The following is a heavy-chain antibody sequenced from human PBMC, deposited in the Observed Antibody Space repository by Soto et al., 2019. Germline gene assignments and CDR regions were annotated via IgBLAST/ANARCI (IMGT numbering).Heavy chain of an antibody. CDR2: IYWDDDK. CDR1: GFSLSTSGVG. V-gene: IGHV2-5*02. CDR3: AHSDIVVVPAAMRLGPICPFDY. J-gene: IGHJ4*02. Sequence: QITLKESGPTLVKPTQTLTLTCTFSGFSLSTSGVGVGWIRQPPGKALELLALIYWDDDKRYSPSLKSRLTNTKSTSKSRVVLTMTSIDSVDTATYYSAHSDIVVVPAAMRLGPICPFDYWGQGTLVTVSS. D-gene: IGHD2-2*01.